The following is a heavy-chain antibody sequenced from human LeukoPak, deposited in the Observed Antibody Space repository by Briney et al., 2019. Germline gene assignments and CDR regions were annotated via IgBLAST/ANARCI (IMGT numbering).Heavy chain of an antibody. CDR3: ARDLRVAVTGNWRWFVP. D-gene: IGHD6-19*01. J-gene: IGHJ5*02. CDR2: IKQDGSEK. Sequence: GGSLRLSCAVSGFTFSNHWMSWVRQAPGKGLEWVANIKQDGSEKYYVDSVKGRFTISRDNAKNSLYLQMNSLRVEDTAVYYCARDLRVAVTGNWRWFVPWGLGTLVTVSS. V-gene: IGHV3-7*01. CDR1: GFTFSNHW.